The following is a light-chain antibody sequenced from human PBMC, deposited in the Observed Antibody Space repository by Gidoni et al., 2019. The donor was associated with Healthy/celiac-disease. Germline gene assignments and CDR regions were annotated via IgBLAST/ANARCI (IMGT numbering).Light chain of an antibody. CDR2: EVS. CDR1: SSDVGGYNY. V-gene: IGLV2-14*01. CDR3: SSYTSSSTWV. Sequence: QSAPTQPASVSGSPGQSITISCTGTSSDVGGYNYVAWYQQHPGKAPKLMIYEVSNRPSGVSKRFSGSKSGNTASLTISGLQAEDEADYYCSSYTSSSTWVFGGGTKLTVL. J-gene: IGLJ3*02.